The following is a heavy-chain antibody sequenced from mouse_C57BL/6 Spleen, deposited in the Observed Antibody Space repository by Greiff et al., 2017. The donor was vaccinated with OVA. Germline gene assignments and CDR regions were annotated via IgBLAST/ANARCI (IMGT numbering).Heavy chain of an antibody. CDR1: GYTFTDYY. V-gene: IGHV1-19*01. CDR2: INPYNGGT. Sequence: EVQLQQSGPVLVKPGASVKMSCKASGYTFTDYYMNWVKQSHGKSLEWIGVINPYNGGTSYNQKFKGKATLTVDKSSSTAYMELNSLTSEDSAVYYCARTTVVGEGFAYWGQGTLVTVSA. CDR3: ARTTVVGEGFAY. J-gene: IGHJ3*01. D-gene: IGHD1-1*01.